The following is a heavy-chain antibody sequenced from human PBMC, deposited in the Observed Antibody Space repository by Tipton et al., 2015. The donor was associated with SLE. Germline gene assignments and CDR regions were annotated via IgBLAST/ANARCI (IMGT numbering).Heavy chain of an antibody. V-gene: IGHV3-9*01. D-gene: IGHD3-10*01. Sequence: SLRLSCAASGFKFDDYAMHWVRQGPGKGLEWVSGMSWDNGSTGYADSVKGRFTISRDNAKNSLYLQMNSLTVEDTALYYCVKDIDLWLLRGALDIWGQGTMVTVSS. CDR3: VKDIDLWLLRGALDI. CDR1: GFKFDDYA. J-gene: IGHJ3*02. CDR2: MSWDNGST.